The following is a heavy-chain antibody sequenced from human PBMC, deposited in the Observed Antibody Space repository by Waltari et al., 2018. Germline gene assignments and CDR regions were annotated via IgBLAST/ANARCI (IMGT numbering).Heavy chain of an antibody. CDR3: ARVPTMIDAFDI. CDR1: GGSISSSSYY. D-gene: IGHD3-22*01. CDR2: IYYSGST. Sequence: QLQLQESAPGLVKPSETLSLTCPVPGGSISSSSYYWGWIRQPPGKGLEWIGSIYYSGSTYYNPSLKSRVTISVDTSKNQFSLKLSSVTAADTAVYYCARVPTMIDAFDIWGQGTMVTVSS. J-gene: IGHJ3*02. V-gene: IGHV4-39*07.